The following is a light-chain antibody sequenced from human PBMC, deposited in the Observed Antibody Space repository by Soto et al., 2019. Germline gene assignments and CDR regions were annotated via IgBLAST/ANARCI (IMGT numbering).Light chain of an antibody. CDR3: QQSYTTPYT. CDR1: QTIRNS. J-gene: IGKJ2*01. CDR2: AAS. V-gene: IGKV1-39*01. Sequence: DIQMTQSPSSLSASVGDRVTITCRASQTIRNSLNWYQKRPGKAPKLLIYAASSLQSGAPSRFSGSGSGTDFPLTISSLQPEDFATYHCQQSYTTPYTFGQGTKLEI.